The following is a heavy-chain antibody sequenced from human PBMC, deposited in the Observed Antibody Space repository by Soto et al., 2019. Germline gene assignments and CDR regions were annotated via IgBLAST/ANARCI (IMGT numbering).Heavy chain of an antibody. D-gene: IGHD7-27*01. V-gene: IGHV1-8*01. CDR1: EYNFTNYD. CDR2: MNPNNEKT. CDR3: ARGPRNWGFDY. Sequence: QVQLVQSGAEVKKPGASVKVSCKASEYNFTNYDFNWVRQAPGQGFECMGWMNPNNEKTGYAQKFQGRVTMTRDTSISTAYMELSSMRSEYTAVYYCARGPRNWGFDYWGQGTLVIVSS. J-gene: IGHJ4*02.